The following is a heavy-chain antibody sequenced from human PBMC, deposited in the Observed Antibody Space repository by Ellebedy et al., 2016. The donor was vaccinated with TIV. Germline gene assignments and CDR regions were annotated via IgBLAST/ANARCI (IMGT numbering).Heavy chain of an antibody. D-gene: IGHD2-15*01. V-gene: IGHV3-9*01. CDR2: ISWNGHII. CDR1: GFTFSSYW. Sequence: GGSLRLSXAASGFTFSSYWMHWVRQAPGKGLEWVSGISWNGHIIGYADSVKGRFTISRDNAKNSLHLQMNSLRPEDTALYYCLKGGPSYYYGMDVWGQGTTVTVSS. CDR3: LKGGPSYYYGMDV. J-gene: IGHJ6*02.